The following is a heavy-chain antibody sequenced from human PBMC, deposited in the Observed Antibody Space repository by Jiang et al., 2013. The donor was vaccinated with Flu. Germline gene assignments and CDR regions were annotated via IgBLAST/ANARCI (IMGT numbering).Heavy chain of an antibody. Sequence: VSGGSISSSSYYWGWIASPRKGLEWIGSIYYSGSTYYNPSLKSRVTISVDTSKNQFSLKLSSVTAADTAVYYCARLSITMVRGVIIFDYWGQGTLVTVSS. D-gene: IGHD3-10*01. J-gene: IGHJ4*02. CDR2: IYYSGST. CDR3: ARLSITMVRGVIIFDY. CDR1: GGSISSSSYY. V-gene: IGHV4-39*01.